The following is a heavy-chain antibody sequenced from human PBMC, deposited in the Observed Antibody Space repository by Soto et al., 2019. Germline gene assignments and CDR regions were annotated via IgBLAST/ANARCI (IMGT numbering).Heavy chain of an antibody. V-gene: IGHV3-7*01. D-gene: IGHD2-2*01. J-gene: IGHJ4*02. CDR1: GFPFSSSC. Sequence: EVQRVVSGGRLLQPGGSLRLYCAASGFPFSSSCMTWVRQAPGKGPEWVANIWRDGSQKNYVDSVKGRFTISRDNPKNTLYLKINSLRVEDTAGYYCAGGSTSFDSWGQGTLVTVSS. CDR2: IWRDGSQK. CDR3: AGGSTSFDS.